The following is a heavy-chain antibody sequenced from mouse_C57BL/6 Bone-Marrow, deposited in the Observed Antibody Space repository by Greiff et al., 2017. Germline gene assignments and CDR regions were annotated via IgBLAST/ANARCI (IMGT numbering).Heavy chain of an antibody. J-gene: IGHJ3*01. D-gene: IGHD2-1*01. CDR1: GYTFTSYW. CDR2: IDPSGGYT. V-gene: IGHV1-69*01. CDR3: ARLSIYYGNGAWFAY. Sequence: QVQLKQPGAELVMPGASVKLSCKASGYTFTSYWMHWVKQRPGQGLEWIGEIDPSGGYTNYNQKFKGKSTLTVDKSSSTAYMQLSSLTSADSAVYYCARLSIYYGNGAWFAYWGRGTLVTVSA.